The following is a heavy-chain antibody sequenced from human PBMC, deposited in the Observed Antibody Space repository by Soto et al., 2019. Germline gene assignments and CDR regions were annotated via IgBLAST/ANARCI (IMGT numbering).Heavy chain of an antibody. CDR2: IIPILGIA. D-gene: IGHD2-15*01. Sequence: QVQLVQSGAEVKKPGSSVKVSCKASGGPFSSYTISWVRQAPGQGLEWMGRIIPILGIANYAQKFQGRVTITADKSKSTAYMELSSRRSEDTAVYYCASSLLGYCSGGSCYETFHWYFDLWGRGTLVTVSS. V-gene: IGHV1-69*02. J-gene: IGHJ2*01. CDR3: ASSLLGYCSGGSCYETFHWYFDL. CDR1: GGPFSSYT.